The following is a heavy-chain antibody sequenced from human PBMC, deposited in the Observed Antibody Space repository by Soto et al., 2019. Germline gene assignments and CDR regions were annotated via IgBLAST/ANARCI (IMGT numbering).Heavy chain of an antibody. CDR3: ARAFVGATRFEYYFDY. V-gene: IGHV4-34*01. J-gene: IGHJ4*02. Sequence: PSETLSLTCAVYGGSFSGYYWSWIRQPPGKGLEWIGEINHSGSTNYNPSLKSRVTISVDTSKNQFSLKLSSVTAADTAVYYCARAFVGATRFEYYFDYWGQGTLVTVSS. D-gene: IGHD1-26*01. CDR2: INHSGST. CDR1: GGSFSGYY.